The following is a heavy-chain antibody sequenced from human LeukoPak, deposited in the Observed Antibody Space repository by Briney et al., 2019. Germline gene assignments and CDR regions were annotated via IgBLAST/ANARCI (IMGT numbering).Heavy chain of an antibody. V-gene: IGHV3-30*02. CDR3: CGYSSGWYCDH. Sequence: PGVSLRLSCAASGFTFSSYGMHWVRQAPGKGLEWVAYIRFDGTIKYYGHFVKGRYIISRQNYRNTLHVQINTLRVGHTPVLFFCGYSSGWYCDHWGQGTLVTVSS. J-gene: IGHJ4*02. CDR1: GFTFSSYG. CDR2: IRFDGTIK. D-gene: IGHD6-19*01.